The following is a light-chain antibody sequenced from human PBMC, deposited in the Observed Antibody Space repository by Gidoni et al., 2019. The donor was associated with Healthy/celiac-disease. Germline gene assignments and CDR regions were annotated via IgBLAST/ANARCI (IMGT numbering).Light chain of an antibody. CDR1: SSDVGGYNY. CDR2: EVS. J-gene: IGLJ1*01. V-gene: IGLV2-14*01. Sequence: QSDLTQHASVSGSPGQTITISCTGTSSDVGGYNYVSWYQQHPGKAPKLMIYEVSNRPSGVSNRFSGSKSGNTASLTISGLQAEDEADYYCSSYTSSSTLYVFGTGTQVTVL. CDR3: SSYTSSSTLYV.